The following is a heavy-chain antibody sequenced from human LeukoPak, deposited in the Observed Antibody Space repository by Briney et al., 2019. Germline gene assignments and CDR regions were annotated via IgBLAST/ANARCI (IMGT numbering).Heavy chain of an antibody. CDR1: GGTFSSYA. CDR3: ARTNYGGNFFFDY. J-gene: IGHJ4*02. CDR2: IIPIFGTA. Sequence: SVKVSCKASGGTFSSYAISWVRQAPGQGLEWMGGIIPIFGTADYAQKFQGRVTITTDESTSTAYMELSSLRSEDTAVYYCARTNYGGNFFFDYWGQGTLVTVSS. D-gene: IGHD4-23*01. V-gene: IGHV1-69*05.